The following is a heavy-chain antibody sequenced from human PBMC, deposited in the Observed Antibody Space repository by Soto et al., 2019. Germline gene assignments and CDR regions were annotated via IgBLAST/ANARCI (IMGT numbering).Heavy chain of an antibody. Sequence: HVQLVQSGGGLKKPGASVKVSCNTSGYTFNTYFITWVRQAPGQGLEWMGWISPHNGNTNYAEKFQGRVTMTADTITKTAYMELRNLRIDDTAVYYCARDTGNSFDYWGQGPPVTVSS. CDR1: GYTFNTYF. V-gene: IGHV1-18*01. CDR3: ARDTGNSFDY. J-gene: IGHJ4*01. CDR2: ISPHNGNT.